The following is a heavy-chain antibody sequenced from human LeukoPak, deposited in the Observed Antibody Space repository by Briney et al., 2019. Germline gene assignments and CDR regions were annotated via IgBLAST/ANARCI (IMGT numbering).Heavy chain of an antibody. D-gene: IGHD1-14*01. J-gene: IGHJ6*02. V-gene: IGHV3-33*01. CDR3: ARDLTPDYYYYGMDV. CDR1: GFTFSSYG. Sequence: PGGSLRLSCAASGFTFSSYGMHWVRQAPGKGLEWVAVIWYDGSNKYYADSVKGRFTISRDNSKNTLYLQMNSLRAEDTAVYYCARDLTPDYYYYGMDVWGQGTTVTVSS. CDR2: IWYDGSNK.